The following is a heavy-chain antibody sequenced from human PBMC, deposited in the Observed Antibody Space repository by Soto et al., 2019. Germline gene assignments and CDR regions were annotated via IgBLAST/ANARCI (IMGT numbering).Heavy chain of an antibody. J-gene: IGHJ4*02. CDR1: GFTFGTYG. Sequence: GGSLRLSCAASGFTFGTYGMHWVRQAPGKGLEWVAGIWYDGSVKTYAGSVKGRFSISRDNSQNTVYLQMNTLRAGDTAVYYCARADCGGQCPCDYWGQGTLVTVSS. CDR3: ARADCGGQCPCDY. V-gene: IGHV3-33*01. CDR2: IWYDGSVK. D-gene: IGHD2-21*01.